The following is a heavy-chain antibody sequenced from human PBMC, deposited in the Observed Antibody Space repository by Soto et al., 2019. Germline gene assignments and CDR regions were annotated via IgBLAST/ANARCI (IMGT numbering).Heavy chain of an antibody. CDR2: IWYDGSNK. D-gene: IGHD3-16*01. V-gene: IGHV3-33*01. Sequence: GGSLRLSCAASGFTFSSYGMHWVRQAPGKGLEWVAIIWYDGSNKYYADSVKGRFTISRDNSKNTLYLQMNSLRAEDTAVYYCAREIGDGYYYDMDVWGQGTTVTVSS. CDR1: GFTFSSYG. CDR3: AREIGDGYYYDMDV. J-gene: IGHJ6*02.